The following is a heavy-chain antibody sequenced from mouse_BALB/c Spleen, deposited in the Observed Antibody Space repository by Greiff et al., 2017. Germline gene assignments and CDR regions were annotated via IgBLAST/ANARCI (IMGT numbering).Heavy chain of an antibody. V-gene: IGHV7-3*02. CDR1: GFTFTDYY. D-gene: IGHD1-1*01. Sequence: EVMLVESGGGLVQPGGSLRLSCATSGFTFTDYYMSWVRQPPGKALEWLGFIRNKANGYTTEYSASVKGRFTISRDNSQSILYLQINTLRAEDSATYYCARVNYYGSSSGYYAMDYWGQGTSVTVSS. CDR2: IRNKANGYTT. CDR3: ARVNYYGSSSGYYAMDY. J-gene: IGHJ4*01.